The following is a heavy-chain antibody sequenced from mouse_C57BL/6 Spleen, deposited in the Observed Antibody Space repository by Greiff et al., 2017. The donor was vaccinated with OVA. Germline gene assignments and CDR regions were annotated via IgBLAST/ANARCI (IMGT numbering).Heavy chain of an antibody. CDR1: GYTFTDYE. CDR3: TRSYYYYGSSYWYFDV. J-gene: IGHJ1*03. D-gene: IGHD1-1*01. V-gene: IGHV1-15*01. Sequence: VQLVESGAELVRPGASVTLSCKASGYTFTDYEMHWVKQTPVHGLEWIGAIDPETGGTAYNQKFKGKAILTADKSSSTAYMELRSLTSEDSAVYYCTRSYYYYGSSYWYFDVWGTGTTVTVSS. CDR2: IDPETGGT.